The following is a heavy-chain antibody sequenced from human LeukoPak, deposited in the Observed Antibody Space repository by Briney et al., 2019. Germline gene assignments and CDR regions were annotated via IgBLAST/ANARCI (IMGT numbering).Heavy chain of an antibody. D-gene: IGHD3-9*01. CDR3: ARLILFDRFDY. V-gene: IGHV3-48*04. CDR2: ISSSGSTI. CDR1: GFTFSSYD. J-gene: IGHJ4*02. Sequence: PGGSLRLSCAASGFTFSSYDINWVRQAPGKGLEWVSYISSSGSTIYYADSVKGRFTISRDNAKNSLYLQMNSLRAEDTAVYYCARLILFDRFDYWGQGTLVTVSS.